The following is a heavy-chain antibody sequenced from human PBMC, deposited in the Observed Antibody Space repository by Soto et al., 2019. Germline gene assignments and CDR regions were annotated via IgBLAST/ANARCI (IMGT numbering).Heavy chain of an antibody. V-gene: IGHV4-38-2*01. D-gene: IGHD2-15*01. CDR3: ARGLSGGNFDY. J-gene: IGHJ4*02. CDR1: DSSINSNYY. CDR2: INHSGAA. Sequence: SETLSLTCGVSDSSINSNYYWRWIRQPPGKGLEWIGAINHSGAAYCAPSLKSRVTISMDTSKNHFSLRVTSVTAADTAKYYCARGLSGGNFDYWGQGTPVTVS.